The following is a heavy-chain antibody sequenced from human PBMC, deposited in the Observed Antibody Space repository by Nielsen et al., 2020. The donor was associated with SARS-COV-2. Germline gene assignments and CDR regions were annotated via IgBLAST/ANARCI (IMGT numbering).Heavy chain of an antibody. CDR1: GFTFSDYY. J-gene: IGHJ4*02. V-gene: IGHV3-11*04. Sequence: GGSLRLSCAASGFTFSDYYMNWIRQAPGKGLEWVSFISFSGSETDYADSVRGRITISRDNAMNSLYLQMNSLRAEDTAVYYCARGAYWGQGTLVTVSS. CDR2: ISFSGSET. CDR3: ARGAY.